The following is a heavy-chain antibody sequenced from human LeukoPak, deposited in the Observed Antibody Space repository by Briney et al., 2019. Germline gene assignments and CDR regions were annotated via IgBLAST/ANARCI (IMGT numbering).Heavy chain of an antibody. D-gene: IGHD2/OR15-2a*01. CDR3: ARTFYDTLDSDAFDF. V-gene: IGHV1-2*02. Sequence: ASVKVSCKASGYTFTGYYMHWVRQAPGQGLEWMGWINPNSGGTNYAQKFQGRVTMTRDTSISTAYMELSRLRYDDTAVYYCARTFYDTLDSDAFDFWGQGTMVIVSS. J-gene: IGHJ3*01. CDR1: GYTFTGYY. CDR2: INPNSGGT.